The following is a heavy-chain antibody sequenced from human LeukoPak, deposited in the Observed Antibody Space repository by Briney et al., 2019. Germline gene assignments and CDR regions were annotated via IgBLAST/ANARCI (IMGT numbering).Heavy chain of an antibody. CDR3: ARGSSGPSVYYYYYYYMDV. J-gene: IGHJ6*03. V-gene: IGHV3-53*01. CDR2: IYSGGST. Sequence: PGGSLRLSCAASGFTVSSNYMSWVRQAPGKGLEWGSVIYSGGSTYYADSVKGRFTISRDNSKNTLYLQMNSLRAEATAVYYCARGSSGPSVYYYYYYYMDVWGKGTTVTVSS. CDR1: GFTVSSNY. D-gene: IGHD3-22*01.